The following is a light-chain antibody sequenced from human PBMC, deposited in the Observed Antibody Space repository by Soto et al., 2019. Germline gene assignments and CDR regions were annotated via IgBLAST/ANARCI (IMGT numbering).Light chain of an antibody. J-gene: IGKJ2*01. CDR1: QSVSSSY. CDR3: QQYGSSPYT. CDR2: VAS. V-gene: IGKV3-20*01. Sequence: EIVLTQSPGTLSLSPGERATLSCRASQSVSSSYLAWYQQKPGQAPRLLIYVASSRATGIPDRFSGSGSGKDFNLTISRQEPEDLAVYYWQQYGSSPYTFGQGTKLEIK.